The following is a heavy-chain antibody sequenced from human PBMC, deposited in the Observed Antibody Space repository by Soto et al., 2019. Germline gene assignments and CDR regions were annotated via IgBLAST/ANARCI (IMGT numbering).Heavy chain of an antibody. CDR1: GFTFSNAW. CDR2: IKSKTDGGTT. V-gene: IGHV3-15*01. J-gene: IGHJ4*02. Sequence: GGSLRLSCAASGFTFSNAWMSWVRQAPGKGLEWVGRIKSKTDGGTTDYAAPVKGRFTISRDDSKNTLYLQMNSLKTEDTAVYYCTTYYYDSSGYPRKGDYWGQGTLVTVS. D-gene: IGHD3-22*01. CDR3: TTYYYDSSGYPRKGDY.